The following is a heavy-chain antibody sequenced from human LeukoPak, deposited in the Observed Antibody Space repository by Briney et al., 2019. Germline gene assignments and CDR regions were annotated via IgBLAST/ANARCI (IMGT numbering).Heavy chain of an antibody. V-gene: IGHV3-7*01. D-gene: IGHD1-14*01. CDR2: VNRDGSET. J-gene: IGHJ4*02. CDR1: GFALSSHW. Sequence: PGGSLRLSCAASGFALSSHWMTWVRQVPGRGPEWVANVNRDGSETYYLDSVKGRFTISKDNAKNSLYLQMSSLRAEDTAVYYCARDSERSRDYWGQGTLVTASS. CDR3: ARDSERSRDY.